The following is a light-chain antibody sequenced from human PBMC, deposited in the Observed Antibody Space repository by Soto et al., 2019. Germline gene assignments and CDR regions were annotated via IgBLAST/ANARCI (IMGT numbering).Light chain of an antibody. Sequence: QSALTQPASVSGSPGQSITISCTGTSSDVGGYNYVSWYQQHPGKAPKLMIYEVSNRPSGVSNRFSGSKSGHTASLTISGLQSEDEADYFCTSYTSSTTLDVFGTETKVTVL. CDR1: SSDVGGYNY. CDR2: EVS. J-gene: IGLJ1*01. V-gene: IGLV2-14*01. CDR3: TSYTSSTTLDV.